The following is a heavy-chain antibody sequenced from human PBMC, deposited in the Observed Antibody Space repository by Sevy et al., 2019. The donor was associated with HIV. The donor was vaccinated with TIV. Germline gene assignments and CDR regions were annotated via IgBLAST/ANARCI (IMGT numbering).Heavy chain of an antibody. CDR3: AKAQAVRVVERPSPLAN. J-gene: IGHJ4*02. D-gene: IGHD1-1*01. CDR1: GFTFSSYG. Sequence: GGSLRLSCASSGFTFSSYGMHWVRQAPGKGLEWVAVISYDGSNKYYADSVKGRFTISRDNSKNTLYLQMNSLRAEDTAVYYCAKAQAVRVVERPSPLANWGQGTLVTVSS. CDR2: ISYDGSNK. V-gene: IGHV3-30*18.